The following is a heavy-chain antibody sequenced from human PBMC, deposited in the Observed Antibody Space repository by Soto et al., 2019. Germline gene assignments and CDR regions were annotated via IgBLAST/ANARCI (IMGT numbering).Heavy chain of an antibody. Sequence: PGGSLRLSCAASGFTFSSYAMHWVRQAPGKGLEWVAVVSYDGSNKYYADSVKGRFTISRDNSKNTLYLQMNSLRAEDTAVYYCARDRGSGWYFDSYYYYGMDVWGQGTTVTVSS. CDR2: VSYDGSNK. CDR3: ARDRGSGWYFDSYYYYGMDV. CDR1: GFTFSSYA. D-gene: IGHD6-19*01. J-gene: IGHJ6*02. V-gene: IGHV3-30-3*01.